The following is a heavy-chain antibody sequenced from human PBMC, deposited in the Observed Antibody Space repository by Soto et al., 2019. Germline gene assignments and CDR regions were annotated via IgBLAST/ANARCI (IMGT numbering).Heavy chain of an antibody. D-gene: IGHD4-17*01. CDR1: GGSISSSSYY. J-gene: IGHJ4*01. CDR3: ASGRNFYGDYGGVDY. CDR2: IYYGGAN. Sequence: SETLSLTCTVSGGSISSSSYYWGWIRQPPGKGLEWIRSIYYGGANYYNPSLKIRVTIAVDTSNNQFTRKLSAVTAADTAVYYWASGRNFYGDYGGVDYWGQGTLVTVSS. V-gene: IGHV4-39*01.